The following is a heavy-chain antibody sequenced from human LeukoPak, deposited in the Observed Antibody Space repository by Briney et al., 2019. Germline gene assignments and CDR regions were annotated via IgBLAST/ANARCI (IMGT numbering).Heavy chain of an antibody. CDR2: ISSSSSYI. D-gene: IGHD6-13*01. CDR3: ARDGAAGTTVSNINFDY. CDR1: GFTFSSYS. Sequence: GGSLRLSCAASGFTFSSYSMNWVRQAPGKGLEWVSSISSSSSYIYYADSVKGRFTISRDNAKNSLYLQMNSLSAEDTAVYYCARDGAAGTTVSNINFDYWGQGTLVTVSS. J-gene: IGHJ4*02. V-gene: IGHV3-21*01.